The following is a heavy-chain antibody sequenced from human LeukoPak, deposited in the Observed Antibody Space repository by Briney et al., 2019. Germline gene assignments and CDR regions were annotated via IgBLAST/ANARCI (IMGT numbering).Heavy chain of an antibody. CDR2: LYYTGST. CDR3: ARHGPGYSSVFDY. J-gene: IGHJ4*02. Sequence: SETLSLTCTVSGGSITNYHWSWIRQPPGKGLEWIGYLYYTGSTNYNPSLKSRVTISVDMSKNQFSLKLRSMTAADTAVYYCARHGPGYSSVFDYWGQGTLVTVSS. CDR1: GGSITNYH. V-gene: IGHV4-59*08. D-gene: IGHD6-19*01.